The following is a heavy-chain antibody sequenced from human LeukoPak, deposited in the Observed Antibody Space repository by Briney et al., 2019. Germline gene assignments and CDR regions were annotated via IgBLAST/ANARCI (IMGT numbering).Heavy chain of an antibody. D-gene: IGHD6-13*01. J-gene: IGHJ4*02. Sequence: GGSLRLSCAASGLTFSSYWMSWVRQAPGKGLEWVANIKQDGSEKYYVDSVKGRFTISRDNAKNSLYLQMNSLRAEDTAVYYCARAKQQAAYWGQGTLVTVSS. CDR3: ARAKQQAAY. V-gene: IGHV3-7*03. CDR1: GLTFSSYW. CDR2: IKQDGSEK.